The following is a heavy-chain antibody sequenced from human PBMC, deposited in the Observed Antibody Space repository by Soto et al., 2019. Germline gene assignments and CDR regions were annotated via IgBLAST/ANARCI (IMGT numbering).Heavy chain of an antibody. CDR2: IYSRGDT. D-gene: IGHD2-21*01. J-gene: IGHJ6*02. Sequence: QVQLQESGPGLVKPSETLSLTCSVSGGSMRSYYWNWLRQPAGKGLEWIGRIYSRGDTNYNPSVKSRVTMSVDTSKNEFSLRLNSVTAADTAVYYCAGIGEDVYYGMDVCGQGTTVTVSS. V-gene: IGHV4-4*07. CDR3: AGIGEDVYYGMDV. CDR1: GGSMRSYY.